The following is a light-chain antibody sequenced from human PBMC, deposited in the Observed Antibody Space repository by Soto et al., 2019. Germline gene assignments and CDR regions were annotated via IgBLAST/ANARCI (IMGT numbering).Light chain of an antibody. CDR2: AAS. CDR3: QPRYRSPRR. CDR1: QGISTY. Sequence: IQMTQSPSSVSASAGDRVTITCRASQGISTYLAWYQQKPGKAPKLLIYAASTLEGGVSPRFSGSGSGTDFTLTINSLQPEDFTTYYFQPRYRSPRRFAPGTKADIK. J-gene: IGKJ1*01. V-gene: IGKV1-39*01.